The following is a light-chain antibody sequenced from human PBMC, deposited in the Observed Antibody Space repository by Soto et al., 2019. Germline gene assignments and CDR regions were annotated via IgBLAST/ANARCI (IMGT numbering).Light chain of an antibody. Sequence: QSVLTQPPSVSAAPGQKVTISCSGSSSNIGNNYVSWYQQLPGTAPKVLIYDNNKRPSGIPDRFSGSKSGTSATLGITGLQTGDEADYYCGPWDSSLSGWVFGGGTQPTVL. CDR1: SSNIGNNY. CDR3: GPWDSSLSGWV. CDR2: DNN. J-gene: IGLJ3*02. V-gene: IGLV1-51*01.